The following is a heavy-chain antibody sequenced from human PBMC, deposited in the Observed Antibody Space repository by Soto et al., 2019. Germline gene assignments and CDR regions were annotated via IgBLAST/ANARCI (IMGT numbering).Heavy chain of an antibody. V-gene: IGHV3-23*01. CDR1: GFTFSGSA. D-gene: IGHD2-21*02. Sequence: GGSLRLSCAASGFTFSGSAMHWVRQAPGRGLEWVAVISGSGGSTYYADSVKGRFTISRDNSKNTLYLQMNSLRAEDTAVYYCAKYPVRVVVTASTPPPLWGQGTLVTVSS. J-gene: IGHJ4*02. CDR2: ISGSGGST. CDR3: AKYPVRVVVTASTPPPL.